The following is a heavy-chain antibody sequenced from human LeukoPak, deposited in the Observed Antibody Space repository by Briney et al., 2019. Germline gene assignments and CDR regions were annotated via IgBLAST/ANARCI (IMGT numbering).Heavy chain of an antibody. CDR1: GFTFSSYG. D-gene: IGHD3-9*01. CDR2: ISYDGSNK. Sequence: PGRSLRLSCAASGFTFSSYGMHWVRQAPGKGLEWVAVISYDGSNKYYADSVKGRFTISRDNSKNTLYLQMNSVRAEDTAVYYCATSLPLLRYFDWLLQGFDYWGQGNLVTVSS. J-gene: IGHJ4*02. V-gene: IGHV3-30*03. CDR3: ATSLPLLRYFDWLLQGFDY.